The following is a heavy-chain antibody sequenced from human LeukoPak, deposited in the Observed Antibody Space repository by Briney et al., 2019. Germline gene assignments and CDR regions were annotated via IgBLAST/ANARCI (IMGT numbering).Heavy chain of an antibody. D-gene: IGHD5-24*01. Sequence: SETLSLTCTVSGGSISPYYWSRIRQPPGKGLEWIGYVYYSGSTNYNPSLKSRVTMSVDASKNQFSLKLGSVTAADTAVYYCAEYIRRSGTYNFDFWGQGTLVTVSS. J-gene: IGHJ4*02. CDR3: AEYIRRSGTYNFDF. CDR2: VYYSGST. V-gene: IGHV4-59*01. CDR1: GGSISPYY.